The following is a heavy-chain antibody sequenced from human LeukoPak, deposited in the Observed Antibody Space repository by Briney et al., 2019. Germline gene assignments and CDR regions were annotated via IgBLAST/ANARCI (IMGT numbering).Heavy chain of an antibody. CDR3: ARLRGLRFLEWLSEFDY. V-gene: IGHV4-39*01. CDR1: GGSISSSSYY. J-gene: IGHJ4*02. D-gene: IGHD3-3*01. Sequence: SETLSLTCTVSGGSISSSSYYWGWIRQPPGKGLEWIGSIYYSRSTYYNPSLKSRVTISVDTSKNQFSLKLSSVTAADTAVYYCARLRGLRFLEWLSEFDYWGQGTLVTVSS. CDR2: IYYSRST.